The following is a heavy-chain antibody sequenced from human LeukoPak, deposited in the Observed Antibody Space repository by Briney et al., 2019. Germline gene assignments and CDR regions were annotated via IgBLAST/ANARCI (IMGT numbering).Heavy chain of an antibody. J-gene: IGHJ6*03. Sequence: GASVKVSCKASGYTFTGYYMHWVRQAPGQGLEWMGGIIPIFGTANYAQKFQGRVTITADKSTSTAYMELSSLRSEDTAVYYCARERLRFLEWLSPPYYMDVWGKGTTVTVS. CDR1: GYTFTGYY. CDR3: ARERLRFLEWLSPPYYMDV. CDR2: IIPIFGTA. V-gene: IGHV1-69*06. D-gene: IGHD3-3*01.